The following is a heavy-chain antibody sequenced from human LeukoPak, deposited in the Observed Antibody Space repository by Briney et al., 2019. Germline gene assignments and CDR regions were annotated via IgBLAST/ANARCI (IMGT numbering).Heavy chain of an antibody. Sequence: PGGSLRLSCAASGFTFSSYAMSWVRQAPGKGLEWVSAISGSGGSTYYADSVKGRFTISRDNSKNTLYLQMNSLRAEGTAVYYCARGQPYSSGWTFDYWGQGTLVTVSS. CDR2: ISGSGGST. D-gene: IGHD6-19*01. CDR3: ARGQPYSSGWTFDY. J-gene: IGHJ4*02. CDR1: GFTFSSYA. V-gene: IGHV3-23*01.